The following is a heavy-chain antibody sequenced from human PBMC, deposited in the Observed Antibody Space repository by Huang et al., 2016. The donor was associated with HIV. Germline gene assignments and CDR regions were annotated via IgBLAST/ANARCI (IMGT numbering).Heavy chain of an antibody. J-gene: IGHJ4*02. CDR1: GGSISSSSYY. CDR2: IYYSGST. D-gene: IGHD3-10*01. CDR3: ARHERWAMVRGVPQWGFDY. V-gene: IGHV4-39*01. Sequence: QLQLQESGPGLVKPSETLSLTCNVSGGSISSSSYYWGWIRLPPGKGLEGIGTIYYSGSTYYNPARKGGVTISVDTSKNQFSLKLSSVTAADTAVYYCARHERWAMVRGVPQWGFDYWGQGTLVTVSS.